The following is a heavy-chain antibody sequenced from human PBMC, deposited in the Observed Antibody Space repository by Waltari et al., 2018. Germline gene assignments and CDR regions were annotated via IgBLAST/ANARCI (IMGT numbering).Heavy chain of an antibody. Sequence: QVQLQESGPGLLKPSETLSLTCSVSGSSINSASYWAWIRQSPGKGLAGLGRVYDSGSAYYNPTLKSRLTISLNTFHNRFSRGLDSGTAADTAMYFCARDPSPHASNWYFDFWGRGTLVTVSS. CDR3: ARDPSPHASNWYFDF. CDR1: GSSINSASY. CDR2: VYDSGSA. V-gene: IGHV4-38-2*02. J-gene: IGHJ2*01. D-gene: IGHD2-2*01.